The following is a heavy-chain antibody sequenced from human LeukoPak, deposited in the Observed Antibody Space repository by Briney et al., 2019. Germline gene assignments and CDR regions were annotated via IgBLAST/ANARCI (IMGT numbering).Heavy chain of an antibody. V-gene: IGHV1-18*01. Sequence: ASVKVSCKASGGTFSSYAISWVRQAPGQGLEWMGWISAYNGNTNYAQKPQGRVTMTTDTSTSTAYMELRSLRSDDTAVYYCARQITGDYWYFDLWGRGTLVTVSS. D-gene: IGHD7-27*01. CDR1: GGTFSSYA. CDR2: ISAYNGNT. J-gene: IGHJ2*01. CDR3: ARQITGDYWYFDL.